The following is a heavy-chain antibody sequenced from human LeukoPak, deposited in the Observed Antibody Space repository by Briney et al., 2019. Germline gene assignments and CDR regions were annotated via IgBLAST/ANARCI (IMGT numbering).Heavy chain of an antibody. V-gene: IGHV3-30*04. CDR2: ISYGGRNK. CDR1: GFTFSNYA. J-gene: IGHJ4*02. Sequence: PEKTLRLSCAASGFTFSNYALHWVRQAPGKGLEWVAVISYGGRNKYYADSVKGRFTISRDNSKNTLYLHMNSLRGDDTAMYYCATDGDWGQGTLVTVSS. CDR3: ATDGD.